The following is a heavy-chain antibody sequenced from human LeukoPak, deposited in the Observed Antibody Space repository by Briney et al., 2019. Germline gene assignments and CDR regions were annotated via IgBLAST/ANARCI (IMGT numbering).Heavy chain of an antibody. CDR2: IKPHSGGT. J-gene: IGHJ4*02. CDR3: ARNSGWYGVS. V-gene: IGHV1-2*02. CDR1: GYSFTGYY. D-gene: IGHD6-19*01. Sequence: ASVKVSCKASGYSFTGYYIHWVRQAPGQGLEWMGWIKPHSGGTSYAQKFQGRVTMTRDTSISTAYMELNRLTSDDTAVYYCARNSGWYGVSWGQGTLVTVSS.